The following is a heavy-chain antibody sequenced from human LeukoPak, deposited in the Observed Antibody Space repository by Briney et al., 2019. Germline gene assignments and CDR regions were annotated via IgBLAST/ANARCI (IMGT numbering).Heavy chain of an antibody. D-gene: IGHD3-10*01. CDR2: ISDSGGST. V-gene: IGHV3-23*01. J-gene: IGHJ5*02. Sequence: PGGSLRLSCAASGFTFSTYGMSWVRQAPGKGLEWVSGISDSGGSTYYADFVKGRFTISRDNSKNTLYLQMNSLRAEDTAVYYCAKQYGSGSYSPTSWFDPWGQGTLATVSS. CDR1: GFTFSTYG. CDR3: AKQYGSGSYSPTSWFDP.